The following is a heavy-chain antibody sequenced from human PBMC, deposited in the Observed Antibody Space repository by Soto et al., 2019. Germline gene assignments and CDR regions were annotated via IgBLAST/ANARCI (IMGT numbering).Heavy chain of an antibody. CDR2: VYYSGTT. J-gene: IGHJ2*01. Sequence: QLQESGPGLVKPSQTLSLTCTVSGGSINNNDYYWNWIRQTPGKGLEWIGYVYYSGTTYYIPSLKSRLSLSVDTSRNQFSLKPSAVTAADTAIYFCARMSYYYDKWYFDLWGRGTLVAVSS. V-gene: IGHV4-30-4*01. D-gene: IGHD3-22*01. CDR1: GGSINNNDYY. CDR3: ARMSYYYDKWYFDL.